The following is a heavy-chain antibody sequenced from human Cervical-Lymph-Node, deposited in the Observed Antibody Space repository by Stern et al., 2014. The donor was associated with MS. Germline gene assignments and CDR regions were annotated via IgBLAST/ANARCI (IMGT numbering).Heavy chain of an antibody. CDR2: IIPIFRTT. V-gene: IGHV1-69*01. Sequence: QVQLVQSGAEVKKPGSSVKVSCKASGDTFSTNGFSWVRQAPGQGLEWMGGIIPIFRTTNYAQKFQGRVTITADESTRTIYMELFSLRSEDTAVYYCARGGYDYEYPWYYYYSMDVWGQGTTVTVSS. D-gene: IGHD5-12*01. J-gene: IGHJ6*02. CDR3: ARGGYDYEYPWYYYYSMDV. CDR1: GDTFSTNG.